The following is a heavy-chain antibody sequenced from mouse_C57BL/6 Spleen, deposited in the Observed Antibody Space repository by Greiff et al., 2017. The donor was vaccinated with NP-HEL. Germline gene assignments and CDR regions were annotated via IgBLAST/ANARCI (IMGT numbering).Heavy chain of an antibody. Sequence: EVKLVESGGGLVQPGGSLSLSCAASGFTFTDYYMSWVRQPPGKALEWLGFIRNKANGYTTEYSASVKGRFTISRDNSQSILYLQMNALRAEDSATYYCARYCSSWNYAMDYWGQGTSVTVSS. J-gene: IGHJ4*01. D-gene: IGHD1-1*01. V-gene: IGHV7-3*01. CDR2: IRNKANGYTT. CDR3: ARYCSSWNYAMDY. CDR1: GFTFTDYY.